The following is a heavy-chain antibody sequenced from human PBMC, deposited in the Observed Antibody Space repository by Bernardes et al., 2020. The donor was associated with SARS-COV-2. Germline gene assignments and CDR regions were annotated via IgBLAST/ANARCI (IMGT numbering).Heavy chain of an antibody. J-gene: IGHJ3*02. CDR1: GYTFTTYK. CDR2: INPSGGST. Sequence: ASVKVSCKASGYTFTTYKMHWVRQAPGQGLEWMGIINPSGGSTDYAQKFQGRVTMTRDTSTSTIYMELSSLRSEDTAVYFCARVSSLYSIPSALEAFDTWGQGTMVTVSS. V-gene: IGHV1-46*01. D-gene: IGHD2-21*01. CDR3: ARVSSLYSIPSALEAFDT.